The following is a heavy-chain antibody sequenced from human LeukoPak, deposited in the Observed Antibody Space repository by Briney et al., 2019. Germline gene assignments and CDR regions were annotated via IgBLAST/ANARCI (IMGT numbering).Heavy chain of an antibody. CDR1: GFTFSSYA. Sequence: GGSLRLSCAASGFTFSSYAMSWVRQAPGKGLEWVSAISGSGGSTYYADSVRGRFTISRDNAKNSLYLQMNSLRAEDTAVYYCARIRVGIAAAGTGGYFDYWGQGTLVTVSS. CDR3: ARIRVGIAAAGTGGYFDY. V-gene: IGHV3-23*01. D-gene: IGHD6-13*01. CDR2: ISGSGGST. J-gene: IGHJ4*02.